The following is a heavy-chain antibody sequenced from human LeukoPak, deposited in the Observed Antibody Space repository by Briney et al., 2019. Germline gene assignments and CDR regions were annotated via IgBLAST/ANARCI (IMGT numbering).Heavy chain of an antibody. V-gene: IGHV1-2*02. J-gene: IGHJ4*02. CDR1: GYTFTGYY. CDR2: INPNSGGT. D-gene: IGHD3-22*01. CDR3: ARDLEGYYDSSGYYGY. Sequence: ASVKVSCKASGYTFTGYYMHWVRQAPGQGLEWMGWINPNSGGTNYAQKFQGRVTMTRDTSISTAYMELSRLRSDDTAVYYCARDLEGYYDSSGYYGYWGQGTLVTVSS.